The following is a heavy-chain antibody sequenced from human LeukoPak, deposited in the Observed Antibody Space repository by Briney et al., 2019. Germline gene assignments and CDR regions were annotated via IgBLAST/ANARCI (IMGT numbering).Heavy chain of an antibody. CDR3: ARVKYAQPEGRWYYYGMDV. CDR1: GGSITSSSHY. CDR2: NYYSGDT. J-gene: IGHJ6*02. Sequence: PSETLSLTCTVSGGSITSSSHYWGWIRQPPGKGLEWIGSNYYSGDTYYNPSLKSRVTISVDTSKNQFSLKLSSVTAADTAVYYCARVKYAQPEGRWYYYGMDVWGQGTTVTVSS. D-gene: IGHD1-14*01. V-gene: IGHV4-39*07.